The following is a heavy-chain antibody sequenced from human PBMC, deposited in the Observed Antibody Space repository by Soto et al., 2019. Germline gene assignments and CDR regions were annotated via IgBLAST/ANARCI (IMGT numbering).Heavy chain of an antibody. CDR3: ARDREYYGSGSYDY. CDR2: ISAYNGNT. J-gene: IGHJ4*02. Sequence: QVQLVQSGAEVKKPGSSVKFSCNASGYTFTSYGISWVRQAPGQGLEWMGWISAYNGNTNYAQKLQGRVTMTTDTSTSTAYMELRSLRSDDTAVYYCARDREYYGSGSYDYWGQGTLVTVSS. D-gene: IGHD3-10*01. CDR1: GYTFTSYG. V-gene: IGHV1-18*01.